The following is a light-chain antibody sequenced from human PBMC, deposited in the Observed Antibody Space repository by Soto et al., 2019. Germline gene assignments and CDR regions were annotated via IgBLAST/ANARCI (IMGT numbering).Light chain of an antibody. J-gene: IGKJ5*01. CDR1: QSVTSNN. CDR2: SAS. Sequence: EIVLTQSPVTLSLSPWERATLSCMASQSVTSNNLAWYHQKPGQAPRLLISSASSRAAGISDKFSGSGSGTDFTLTISRLEPEDFAVYFCHQYGTFPITFGQGTRLEI. CDR3: HQYGTFPIT. V-gene: IGKV3-20*01.